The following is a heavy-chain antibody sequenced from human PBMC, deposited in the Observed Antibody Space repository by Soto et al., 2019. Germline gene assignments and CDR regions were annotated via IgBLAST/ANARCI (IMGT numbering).Heavy chain of an antibody. CDR2: IYYSGST. V-gene: IGHV4-39*01. Sequence: SETLSLTCTVSGGSISSSSYYWGWIRQPPGKGLEWIGSIYYSGSTYYNPSLKSRVTISVDTSKNQFSLKLSSVTAADTAVYYCARGDDYSYYFDYWGQGTLVTVSS. CDR1: GGSISSSSYY. CDR3: ARGDDYSYYFDY. D-gene: IGHD2-21*01. J-gene: IGHJ4*02.